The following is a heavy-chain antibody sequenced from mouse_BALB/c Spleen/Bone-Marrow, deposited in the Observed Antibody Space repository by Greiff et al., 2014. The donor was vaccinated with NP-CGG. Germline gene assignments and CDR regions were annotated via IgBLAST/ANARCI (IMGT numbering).Heavy chain of an antibody. CDR1: GYTFTDYI. V-gene: IGHV1-77*01. CDR2: IYPGTGST. J-gene: IGHJ3*01. CDR3: ARRKNVWSAY. Sequence: QVHVKQSGPELVKPGASVKMSCKASGYTFTDYIISWVKQRVGQGLEWIGEIYPGTGSTYYNEKFKGKATLTADKSSNIAYMQLSSVTSEDSAGYFCARRKNVWSAYWGQGTLVTVSA.